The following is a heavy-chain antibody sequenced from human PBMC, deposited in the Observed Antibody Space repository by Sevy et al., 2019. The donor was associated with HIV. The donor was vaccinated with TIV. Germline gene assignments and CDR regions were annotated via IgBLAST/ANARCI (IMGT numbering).Heavy chain of an antibody. J-gene: IGHJ4*02. V-gene: IGHV3-7*03. CDR2: MRQDGRET. D-gene: IGHD3-10*01. CDR3: ARGIFGSGSRLGLGY. CDR1: GFSFSDYW. Sequence: GGSLRLSCEASGFSFSDYWMTWVRQAPGKGLEWVANMRQDGRETYYVDSVKGRFTVSRDNAKNSLWLQMNSLRAEDTAVYYCARGIFGSGSRLGLGYWGQGTLVTVFS.